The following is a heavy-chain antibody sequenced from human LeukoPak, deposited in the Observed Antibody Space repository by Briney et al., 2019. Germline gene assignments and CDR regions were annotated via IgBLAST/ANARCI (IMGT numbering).Heavy chain of an antibody. D-gene: IGHD3-10*01. Sequence: SETLSLTCAVYGGSFSGYYWSWIRQPPGKGLEWIGEINHSGSTNYYPSLKSRVTISVDTSKNQFSLKLSSVTAADTAVYYCARLRREWFGEALGYYYYYYMDVWGKGTTVTISS. CDR2: INHSGST. CDR3: ARLRREWFGEALGYYYYYYMDV. J-gene: IGHJ6*03. CDR1: GGSFSGYY. V-gene: IGHV4-34*01.